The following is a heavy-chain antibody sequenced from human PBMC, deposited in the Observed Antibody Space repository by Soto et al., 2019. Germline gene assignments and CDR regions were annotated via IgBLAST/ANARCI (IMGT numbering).Heavy chain of an antibody. D-gene: IGHD3-22*01. CDR2: IYYSGST. CDR1: GGSISSGCYY. V-gene: IGHV4-31*03. CDR3: ARDNLLSGYRYDSSGYYT. Sequence: PSETLSLTCTVSGGSISSGCYYWSWIRQHPGKGLEWIGYIYYSGSTYYNPSLKSRVTISVDTSKNQFSLKLSSVTAADTAVYYCARDNLLSGYRYDSSGYYTWGQGTLVTVSS. J-gene: IGHJ5*02.